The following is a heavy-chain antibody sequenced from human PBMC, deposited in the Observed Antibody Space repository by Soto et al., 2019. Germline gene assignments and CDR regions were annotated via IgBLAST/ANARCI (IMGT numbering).Heavy chain of an antibody. Sequence: QVQLVESGGGVVQPGRSLRLSCAASGFTFSSYGMHWVRQAPGKGLEWVAVISYDGSNKYYADSVKGRFTISRDNSKNTLYLQMNSLRAEDTAVYYCAKQRLLWATAGGYFDYWGQGTLVTVSS. J-gene: IGHJ4*02. CDR2: ISYDGSNK. D-gene: IGHD5-12*01. V-gene: IGHV3-30*18. CDR1: GFTFSSYG. CDR3: AKQRLLWATAGGYFDY.